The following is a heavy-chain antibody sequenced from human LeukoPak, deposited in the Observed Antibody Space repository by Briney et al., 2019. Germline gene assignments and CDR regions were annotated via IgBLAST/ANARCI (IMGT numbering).Heavy chain of an antibody. CDR3: ARGGGWNYFFDY. CDR2: INHSGST. D-gene: IGHD1-7*01. J-gene: IGHJ4*02. Sequence: PSETLSLTCAVYGGSFSGYYWSWIRPPPGKGLEWIGEINHSGSTNYNPSLKSRVTIPVNTSKTQFSLKLSSVTAADTAVYYWARGGGWNYFFDYWGQGTLVTVSS. CDR1: GGSFSGYY. V-gene: IGHV4-34*01.